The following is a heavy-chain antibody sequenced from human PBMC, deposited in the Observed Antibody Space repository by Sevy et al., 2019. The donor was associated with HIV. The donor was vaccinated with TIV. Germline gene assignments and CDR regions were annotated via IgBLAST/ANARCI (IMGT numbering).Heavy chain of an antibody. CDR3: ARGPYYDFWSDPRNGWFDP. CDR1: GYSFTSYW. J-gene: IGHJ5*02. D-gene: IGHD3-3*01. Sequence: GESLKISCKGSGYSFTSYWIGWVRQMPGKGLEWMGIIYPGDSDTRYSPSSQGQVTISADKSISTAYLQWSSLKASDTAMYYCARGPYYDFWSDPRNGWFDPWGQGTLVTVSS. V-gene: IGHV5-51*01. CDR2: IYPGDSDT.